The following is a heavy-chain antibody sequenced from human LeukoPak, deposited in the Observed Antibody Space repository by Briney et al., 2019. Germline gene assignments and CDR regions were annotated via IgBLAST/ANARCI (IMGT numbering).Heavy chain of an antibody. V-gene: IGHV1-69*13. CDR3: ARGDNYCDSSGYYYEPHYFDY. Sequence: ASVTVSCTASGGTFSSYAISWVRQAPGQGLEWMGGIIPIFGTANYAQKFQGRVTITADESTSTAYMELSSLRSEDTAVYYCARGDNYCDSSGYYYEPHYFDYWGQGTLVTVSS. J-gene: IGHJ4*02. CDR2: IIPIFGTA. D-gene: IGHD3-22*01. CDR1: GGTFSSYA.